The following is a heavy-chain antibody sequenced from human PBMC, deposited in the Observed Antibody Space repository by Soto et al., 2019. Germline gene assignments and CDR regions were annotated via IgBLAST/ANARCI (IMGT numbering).Heavy chain of an antibody. CDR2: IYHSGST. V-gene: IGHV4-30-2*01. J-gene: IGHJ5*01. D-gene: IGHD2-2*01. CDR1: GGSISSGGYS. Sequence: QLQLQESGSGLVKPSQTLSLTCAVSGGSISSGGYSWSWIRQPPGKGLEWIGYIYHSGSTYYNPSLKSRVTISVDRSKNQFSLKLSSVTAADTAVYYCARGDVPEQLLSPNWFDSWGQGTLVTVSS. CDR3: ARGDVPEQLLSPNWFDS.